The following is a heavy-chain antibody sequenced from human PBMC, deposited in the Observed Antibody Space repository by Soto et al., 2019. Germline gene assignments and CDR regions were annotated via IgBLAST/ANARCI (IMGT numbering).Heavy chain of an antibody. J-gene: IGHJ1*01. CDR2: ISWNSGSI. CDR3: AKGEYSSGWYEVVYFQH. Sequence: GGSLRLSCAASGFTFDDYAMHWVRQAPGKGLEWVSGISWNSGSIGYADSVKGRFTISRDNAKNSLYLQMNSLRAEDTALYYCAKGEYSSGWYEVVYFQHWGQGTLVTVSS. CDR1: GFTFDDYA. V-gene: IGHV3-9*01. D-gene: IGHD6-19*01.